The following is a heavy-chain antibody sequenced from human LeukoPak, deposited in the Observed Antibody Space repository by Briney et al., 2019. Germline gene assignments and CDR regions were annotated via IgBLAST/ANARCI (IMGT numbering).Heavy chain of an antibody. CDR2: IHYDGSKK. J-gene: IGHJ4*02. CDR1: GFAFSGYG. CDR3: TRGGCSSTNCPTDY. Sequence: PGGSLRLSCAASGFAFSGYGMYYVRQAPGKGLEWVAFIHYDGSKKYYADSVKGRFTISRDNSKDTLYLQMSSLRAEDTAVYYCTRGGCSSTNCPTDYWGQGTLLTVSS. V-gene: IGHV3-30*02. D-gene: IGHD2-2*01.